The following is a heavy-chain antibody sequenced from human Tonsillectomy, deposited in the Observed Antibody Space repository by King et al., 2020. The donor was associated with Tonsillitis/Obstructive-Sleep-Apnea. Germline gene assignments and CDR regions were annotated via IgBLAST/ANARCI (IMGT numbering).Heavy chain of an antibody. J-gene: IGHJ6*02. CDR3: ARDQGRVAYYGMDV. D-gene: IGHD5/OR15-5a*01. Sequence: VQLVESGGGVVQPGRSLRLSCAASGSTFSSYGMHWVRQAPGKGLEWMAVIWYDGTNKYYADSVKGRFTISRDNSKNTLYLQMNSLRADDTAVFYCARDQGRVAYYGMDVWGHGTTVTVSS. CDR1: GSTFSSYG. V-gene: IGHV3-33*01. CDR2: IWYDGTNK.